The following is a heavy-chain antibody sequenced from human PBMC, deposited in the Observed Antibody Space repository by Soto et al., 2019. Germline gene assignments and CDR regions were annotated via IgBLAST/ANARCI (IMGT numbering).Heavy chain of an antibody. Sequence: GSLRLSCAASGFTFSSYSMHWVRQAPGKGLEYVSVISTNGDTTYYANSVKGRFTISRDNSKNTLYLQMNSLRAEDTAVYYCARGPYYYDTSGYGDWGQGSLVTVSS. CDR1: GFTFSSYS. CDR3: ARGPYYYDTSGYGD. D-gene: IGHD3-22*01. CDR2: ISTNGDTT. V-gene: IGHV3-64*01. J-gene: IGHJ4*02.